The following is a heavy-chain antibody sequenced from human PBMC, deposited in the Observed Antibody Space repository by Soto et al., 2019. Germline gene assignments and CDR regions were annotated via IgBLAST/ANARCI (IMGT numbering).Heavy chain of an antibody. D-gene: IGHD6-13*01. V-gene: IGHV4-59*01. J-gene: IGHJ5*02. Sequence: TSETLSLTCTVSRFSINRYYWCWSRQPPGKGLEWIGYIYYSGSTNYNPSLKSRVTISVDTSKNQFSLKLSSVTAADTAVYYCARAGQQLLWLDPWGQGTLVTVSS. CDR3: ARAGQQLLWLDP. CDR2: IYYSGST. CDR1: RFSINRYY.